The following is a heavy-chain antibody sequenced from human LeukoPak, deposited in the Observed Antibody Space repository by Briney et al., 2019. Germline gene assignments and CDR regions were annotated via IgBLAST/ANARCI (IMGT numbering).Heavy chain of an antibody. J-gene: IGHJ5*02. CDR3: ARGPRYYYDSSGPRLGPWFDP. Sequence: SETLSLTCAVYGGSFSGYYWSWIRQPPGEGLEWIGEINHSGSTNYNPSLKSRVTISVDTSKNQFSLKLSSVTAADTAVYYCARGPRYYYDSSGPRLGPWFDPWGQGTLVTVSS. CDR1: GGSFSGYY. V-gene: IGHV4-34*01. D-gene: IGHD3-22*01. CDR2: INHSGST.